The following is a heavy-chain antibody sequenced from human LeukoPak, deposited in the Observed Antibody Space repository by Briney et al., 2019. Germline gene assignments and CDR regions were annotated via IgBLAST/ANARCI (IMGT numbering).Heavy chain of an antibody. CDR3: ARDRITIFGVVKSWFDP. V-gene: IGHV4-4*02. D-gene: IGHD3-3*01. Sequence: SETLSLTCAVSGGSISSSNWWSWVRQPPGKGLEWIGEIYHSGSTNYNPSLKSRVTISVDKSKNQFSLKLSSVTAADTAVYYCARDRITIFGVVKSWFDPWGQGTLVTVSS. J-gene: IGHJ5*02. CDR2: IYHSGST. CDR1: GGSISSSNW.